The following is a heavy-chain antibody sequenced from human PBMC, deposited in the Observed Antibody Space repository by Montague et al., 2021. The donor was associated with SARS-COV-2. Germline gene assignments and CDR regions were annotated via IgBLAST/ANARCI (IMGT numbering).Heavy chain of an antibody. Sequence: SLRLSCAASGFTFGTYSMSWVRQAPGQGLVWVSAIGGSGVGSYYSDSVKGRFTISRDNSKNTLYLRMDSLRVNDTAIYYCAKSVDSGGYNYERGADYWGQGTVVTDSS. J-gene: IGHJ4*02. CDR2: IGGSGVGS. V-gene: IGHV3-23*01. D-gene: IGHD3-22*01. CDR1: GFTFGTYS. CDR3: AKSVDSGGYNYERGADY.